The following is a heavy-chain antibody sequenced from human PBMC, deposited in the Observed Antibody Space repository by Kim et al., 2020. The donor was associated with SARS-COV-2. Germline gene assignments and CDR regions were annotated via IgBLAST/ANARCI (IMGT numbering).Heavy chain of an antibody. CDR1: GFTFSSYG. V-gene: IGHV3-23*01. Sequence: GGSLRLSCAASGFTFSSYGMSWVRQAPGKGLEWVSAISDSGDVTASADSVEGRFTISRDNFKNTLFLQMNSLRAEDTAVYYCARRVGSGYFNFEYWGQGTRVTVSS. J-gene: IGHJ4*02. CDR2: ISDSGDVT. D-gene: IGHD3-22*01. CDR3: ARRVGSGYFNFEY.